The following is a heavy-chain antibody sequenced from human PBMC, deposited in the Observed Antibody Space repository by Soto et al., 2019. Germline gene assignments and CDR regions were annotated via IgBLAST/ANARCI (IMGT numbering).Heavy chain of an antibody. J-gene: IGHJ6*03. Sequence: PGGSLRLSCSASGFTFSSYAMHWVRQAPGKGLEYVSAISSNGGSTYYADSVKGRFTISRDNSKNTLYLQMSSLRAEDTAVYYCASGPAYYYYYTDVWGKGTPVTVSS. CDR3: ASGPAYYYYYTDV. CDR2: ISSNGGST. CDR1: GFTFSSYA. V-gene: IGHV3-64D*08.